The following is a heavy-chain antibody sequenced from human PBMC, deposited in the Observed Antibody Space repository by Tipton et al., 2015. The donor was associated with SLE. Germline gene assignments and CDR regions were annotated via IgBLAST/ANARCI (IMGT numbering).Heavy chain of an antibody. V-gene: IGHV3-7*05. D-gene: IGHD1-26*01. J-gene: IGHJ6*03. CDR2: IKQDGSEK. CDR3: AREGVGATLAFNYYMDV. Sequence: SLRLSCAASGFTFSSYWMSWDRQAPGKGLEWVANIKQDGSEKYYVDSVKGRFTISRDNAKNLLYLQMNSLRAEDTAVYYCAREGVGATLAFNYYMDVWGKGTTVTVSS. CDR1: GFTFSSYW.